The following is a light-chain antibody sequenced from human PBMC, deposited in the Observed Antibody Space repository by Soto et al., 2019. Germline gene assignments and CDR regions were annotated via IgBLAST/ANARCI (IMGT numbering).Light chain of an antibody. CDR3: HQYGTLPLS. CDR1: QSLGSTF. J-gene: IGKJ4*01. CDR2: GAS. Sequence: EILLTQSPGTLSLSPGDRATLSCRASQSLGSTFLAWYQQKSGQSPRLLIYGASDRATDIPDRFSGSGSGADFTLTISRLEPEDFAGDFGHQYGTLPLSFGGGTKVEIK. V-gene: IGKV3-20*01.